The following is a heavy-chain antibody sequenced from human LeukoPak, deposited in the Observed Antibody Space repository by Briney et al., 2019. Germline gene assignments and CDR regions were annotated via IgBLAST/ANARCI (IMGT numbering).Heavy chain of an antibody. Sequence: SETLSLTCTVSGGSISSYYWSWIRQPPGKGLEWIGYIYYSGSTNYNPSLKSRVTISVDTSKNQFSLKLSSVTAADTAVYYCARAFRGIGVFEAFDIWGQGTMVTVSS. J-gene: IGHJ3*02. CDR1: GGSISSYY. CDR3: ARAFRGIGVFEAFDI. D-gene: IGHD3-10*01. V-gene: IGHV4-59*08. CDR2: IYYSGST.